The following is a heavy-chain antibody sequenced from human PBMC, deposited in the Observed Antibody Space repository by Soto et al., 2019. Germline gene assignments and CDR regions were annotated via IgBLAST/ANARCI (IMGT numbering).Heavy chain of an antibody. CDR1: GYTFTGYY. CDR2: INPNSGGT. CDR3: ARAQGVTIFGVVIPNYFDY. Sequence: GASVKVSCKASGYTFTGYYMHWVRQAPGQGLEWMGWINPNSGGTNYAQKFQGWVTMTRDTSISTAYMELSRLRSDDTAVYYCARAQGVTIFGVVIPNYFDYWGQGTLVTVSS. D-gene: IGHD3-3*01. J-gene: IGHJ4*02. V-gene: IGHV1-2*04.